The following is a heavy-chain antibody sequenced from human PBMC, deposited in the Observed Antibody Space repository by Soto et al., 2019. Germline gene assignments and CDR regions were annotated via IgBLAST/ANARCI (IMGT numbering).Heavy chain of an antibody. Sequence: QVQLVQSGAEVKKPGASVKVSCKASGYTFTSYAMHWVRQAPGQRLEWMGWINAGNGNTKYSQKFQGXVPXXRXSSASTAYMELSSLRSEDTAVYYCAWSIVVVTAADYWGQGTLVTVSS. CDR2: INAGNGNT. V-gene: IGHV1-3*01. D-gene: IGHD2-21*02. J-gene: IGHJ4*02. CDR1: GYTFTSYA. CDR3: AWSIVVVTAADY.